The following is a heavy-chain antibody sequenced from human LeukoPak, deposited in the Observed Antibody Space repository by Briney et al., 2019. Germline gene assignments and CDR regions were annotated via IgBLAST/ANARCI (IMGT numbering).Heavy chain of an antibody. D-gene: IGHD2-15*01. CDR1: GGSITISSYY. Sequence: SETLSLTCAVSGGSITISSYYCGSIRQPAGKGLEWIGYIYYSGSTYYNPTLKGRVTISADTAKNQFSLQLSSVTAADTAVYYCARNHCSGGSCYSDYWGQGTRVTVSS. CDR3: ARNHCSGGSCYSDY. V-gene: IGHV4-39*01. J-gene: IGHJ4*02. CDR2: IYYSGST.